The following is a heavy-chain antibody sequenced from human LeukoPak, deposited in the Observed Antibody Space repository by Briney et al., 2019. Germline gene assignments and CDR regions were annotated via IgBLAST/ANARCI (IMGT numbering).Heavy chain of an antibody. J-gene: IGHJ3*02. CDR3: AKRLNSGWYTAAFDM. CDR2: ISGSGGST. Sequence: GGSLRLSCAASGFAFSTYAMTWVRQAPEKGLEWVSAISGSGGSTYDADSVKGRFTISRDNSKNTLYLQMNSLRAEDTAVYYCAKRLNSGWYTAAFDMWGQGTMVTVSS. D-gene: IGHD6-19*01. CDR1: GFAFSTYA. V-gene: IGHV3-23*01.